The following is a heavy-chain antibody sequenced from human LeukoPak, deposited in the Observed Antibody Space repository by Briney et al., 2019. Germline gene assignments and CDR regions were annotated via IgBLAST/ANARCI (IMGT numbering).Heavy chain of an antibody. CDR3: ASSPRGMRRYNDY. Sequence: GGSLRLSCAASGFIYSSYWMTWVRQAPGKGLEWVSSISSSSSYIYYADSVKGRFTISRDNAKNSLYLQMNSLRAEDTAVYYCASSPRGMRRYNDYWGQGTLVTVSS. CDR2: ISSSSSYI. CDR1: GFIYSSYW. J-gene: IGHJ4*02. V-gene: IGHV3-21*01. D-gene: IGHD3-16*01.